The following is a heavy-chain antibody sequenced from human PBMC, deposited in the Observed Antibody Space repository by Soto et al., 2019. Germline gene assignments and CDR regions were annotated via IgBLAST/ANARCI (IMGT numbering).Heavy chain of an antibody. CDR3: ARYIVVVTATYPFDI. D-gene: IGHD2-21*02. CDR2: ISYDGSDK. J-gene: IGHJ3*02. V-gene: IGHV3-30-3*01. CDR1: GFTFSSYA. Sequence: QVQLVESGGGVVQPGRSLRLSCAASGFTFSSYAMHWVRQAPGKGLEWVAVISYDGSDKYYADSVKGRFTISRDNSKNTLYLQMNSLRAEDTAVYYCARYIVVVTATYPFDIWGQGTMVTVSS.